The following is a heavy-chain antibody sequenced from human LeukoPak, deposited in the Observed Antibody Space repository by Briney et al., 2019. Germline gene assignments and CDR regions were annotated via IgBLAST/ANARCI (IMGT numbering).Heavy chain of an antibody. J-gene: IGHJ4*02. CDR2: IYTSGST. CDR3: ARHSGPSYYDFWSGWYYFDY. CDR1: GGSISSYY. Sequence: PSQTLSLTCTVSGGSISSYYWSWIRQPPGKGLEWIGYIYTSGSTNYNPSLKSRVTISVDTSKNQFSLKLSSVTAADTAVYYCARHSGPSYYDFWSGWYYFDYWGQGTLVTVSS. D-gene: IGHD3-3*01. V-gene: IGHV4-4*09.